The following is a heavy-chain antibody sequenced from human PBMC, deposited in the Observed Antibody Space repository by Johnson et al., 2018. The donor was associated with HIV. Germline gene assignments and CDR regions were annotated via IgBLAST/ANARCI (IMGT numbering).Heavy chain of an antibody. CDR1: GFTFSSYA. J-gene: IGHJ3*02. Sequence: QVQLVESGGGVVQPGRSLRVSSTASGFTFSSYAMHWVRQAPGKGLEWVAVISYDEINKYYVDSVKGRFTISRDNSKNTLYLQMNSLRAEDTAVYYCAKETRDSRSAFDIWGQGTMVTVSS. CDR2: ISYDEINK. V-gene: IGHV3-30*04. D-gene: IGHD3-22*01. CDR3: AKETRDSRSAFDI.